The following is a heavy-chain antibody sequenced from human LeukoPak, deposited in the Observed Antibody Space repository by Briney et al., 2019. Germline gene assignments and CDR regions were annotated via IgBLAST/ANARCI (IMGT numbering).Heavy chain of an antibody. D-gene: IGHD3-16*01. Sequence: GGSLRLSCAASGFTFSSYSMNWVRQAPGKGLEWVSSISSSSYIYYADSVKGRFTISRDNAKNSLYLQMNSLRAEDTAVYYCARVGGVMGANDAFDIWGQGTMVTVSS. V-gene: IGHV3-21*01. CDR1: GFTFSSYS. CDR3: ARVGGVMGANDAFDI. CDR2: ISSSSYI. J-gene: IGHJ3*02.